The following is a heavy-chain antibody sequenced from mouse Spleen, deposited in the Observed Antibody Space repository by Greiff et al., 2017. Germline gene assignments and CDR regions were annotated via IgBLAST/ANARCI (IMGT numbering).Heavy chain of an antibody. V-gene: IGHV3-6*01. D-gene: IGHD1-1*01. J-gene: IGHJ1*03. CDR1: GYSITSGYY. CDR2: ISYDGSN. Sequence: EVQVVESGPGLVKPSQSLSLTCSVTGYSITSGYYWNWIRQFPGNKLEWMGYISYDGSNNYNPSLKNRISITRDTSKNQFFLKLNSVTTEDTATYYCARDSSYYYGSSYWYFDVWGTGTTVTVSS. CDR3: ARDSSYYYGSSYWYFDV.